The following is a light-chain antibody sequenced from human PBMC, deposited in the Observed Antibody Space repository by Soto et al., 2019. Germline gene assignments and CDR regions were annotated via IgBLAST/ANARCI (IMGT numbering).Light chain of an antibody. Sequence: QSVLTQPPSVSGAPGQRVTLSCTGSSSNIGAGYDVHWYQQLPGTAPKLLIYGNSNRPSGVPDRFSGSKSGTSASLAITGLQADDEADYYCQSYDSSLSALFGGGTKVTVL. J-gene: IGLJ2*01. CDR3: QSYDSSLSAL. CDR1: SSNIGAGYD. V-gene: IGLV1-40*01. CDR2: GNS.